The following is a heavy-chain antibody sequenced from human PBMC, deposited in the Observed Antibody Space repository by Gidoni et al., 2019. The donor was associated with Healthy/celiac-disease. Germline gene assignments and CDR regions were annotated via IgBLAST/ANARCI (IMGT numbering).Heavy chain of an antibody. CDR2: IDPGDSDT. CDR1: KYRLTNSG. D-gene: IGHD1-26*01. J-gene: IGHJ4*02. V-gene: IGHV5-51*03. CDR3: ARLGGGSYWVDY. Sequence: EVQLVQSGVEVKKPGESLKLSRTYSKYRLTNSGIGWVRQMPGKGLEWMGMIDPGDSDTSYSPSFQGQVTISADTSTSTAYLQWTSLKASDTAMYYCARLGGGSYWVDYWGQGTLVTVFS.